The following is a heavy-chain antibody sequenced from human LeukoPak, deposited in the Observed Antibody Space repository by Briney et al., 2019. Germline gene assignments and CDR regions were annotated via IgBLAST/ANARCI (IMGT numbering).Heavy chain of an antibody. CDR2: IIPILGIA. V-gene: IGHV1-69*04. D-gene: IGHD5-18*01. CDR3: ARGGIQLWTVDY. J-gene: IGHJ4*02. Sequence: ASVKVPCKASGGTFSSYAISWVRQAPGQGLEWMGRIIPILGIANYAQKFQGRVTITADKSTSTAYMELSSLRSEDTAVYYCARGGIQLWTVDYWGQGTLVTVSS. CDR1: GGTFSSYA.